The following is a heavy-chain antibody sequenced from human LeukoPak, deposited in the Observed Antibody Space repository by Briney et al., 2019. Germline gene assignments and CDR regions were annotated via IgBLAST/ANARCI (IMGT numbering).Heavy chain of an antibody. V-gene: IGHV3-23*01. CDR3: ARDGSGFYLYNYMDV. CDR2: ISDSGGST. Sequence: GGSLRLSCAASGFTFSTYAMSWVRQAPGKGLEWVSVISDSGGSTYYADFVKGRFTISRDNVRNLLYLQMSSLGAEDTAVYYCARDGSGFYLYNYMDVWGKGTTVTVSS. CDR1: GFTFSTYA. J-gene: IGHJ6*03. D-gene: IGHD6-25*01.